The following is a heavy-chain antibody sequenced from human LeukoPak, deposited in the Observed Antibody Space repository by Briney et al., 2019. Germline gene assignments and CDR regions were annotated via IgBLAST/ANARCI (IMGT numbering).Heavy chain of an antibody. CDR2: IYYSGSI. Sequence: TSETLSLTCTVSGASISSYYWSWIRQPPGKGLEWIGDIYYSGSIKYNPSLKSRVTMSVDTSKNQFSLKLSSVTAADTAIYYCARENPSGYYNRPIDYWGQGTLVTVSS. CDR3: ARENPSGYYNRPIDY. D-gene: IGHD3-22*01. V-gene: IGHV4-59*01. J-gene: IGHJ4*02. CDR1: GASISSYY.